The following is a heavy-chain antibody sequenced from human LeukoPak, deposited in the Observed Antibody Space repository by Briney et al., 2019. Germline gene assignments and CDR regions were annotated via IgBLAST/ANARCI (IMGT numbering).Heavy chain of an antibody. Sequence: PGGTLRLSCAASEFTFSNYGMSWVRQAPGKGLEWVSAISGSGGSTYYADSVKGRFTISRDNSKNTLYLQMNSLRAEDTAVYYCAKDPSTVTPFYWYFDLWGRGTLVTVSS. CDR2: ISGSGGST. J-gene: IGHJ2*01. CDR1: EFTFSNYG. CDR3: AKDPSTVTPFYWYFDL. V-gene: IGHV3-23*01. D-gene: IGHD4-17*01.